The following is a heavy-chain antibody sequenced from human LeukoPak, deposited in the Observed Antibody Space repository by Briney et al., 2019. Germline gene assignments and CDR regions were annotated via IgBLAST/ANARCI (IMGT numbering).Heavy chain of an antibody. J-gene: IGHJ4*02. CDR3: ASLHDYGSIRFDS. CDR2: IHYSGST. V-gene: IGHV4-39*01. CDR1: GGSISSSIYY. Sequence: SETLSLTCTVSGGSISSSIYYWGWIRQPPGKGLECIGSIHYSGSTYYNPSLNSRVTISVDTSKNQFSLKLSSVTAADTAVYYCASLHDYGSIRFDSWGQGILVTVSS. D-gene: IGHD4-17*01.